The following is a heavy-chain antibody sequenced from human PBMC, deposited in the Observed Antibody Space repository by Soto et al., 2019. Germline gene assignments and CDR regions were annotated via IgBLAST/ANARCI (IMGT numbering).Heavy chain of an antibody. CDR2: ISAYNGNT. D-gene: IGHD6-13*01. V-gene: IGHV1-18*01. CDR3: STATRSWPHGLDY. CDR1: GYTFTSYG. Sequence: QVQLVQSGAEVKKPGASVKVSCRTSGYTFTSYGISWVRQAPGQGLEWMGWISAYNGNTNYAQKLQGRVTMTTDTSTSTAYLELRSLRTDDTAVYYCSTATRSWPHGLDYWGQGTLVTVSS. J-gene: IGHJ4*02.